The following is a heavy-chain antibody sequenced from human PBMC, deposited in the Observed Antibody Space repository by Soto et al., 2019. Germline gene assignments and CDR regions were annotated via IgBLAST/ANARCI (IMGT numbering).Heavy chain of an antibody. D-gene: IGHD5-18*01. CDR3: ARRGYSYGPHFDY. J-gene: IGHJ4*02. CDR2: IYYSGST. V-gene: IGHV4-39*01. Sequence: SETLSLTCTVSGGSISSSSYYWGWIRQPPGKGLEWIGSIYYSGSTYYNPSLKSRVTISVDTSKNQFSLKLSSVTAADTAVYYCARRGYSYGPHFDYWGQGTRVTVSS. CDR1: GGSISSSSYY.